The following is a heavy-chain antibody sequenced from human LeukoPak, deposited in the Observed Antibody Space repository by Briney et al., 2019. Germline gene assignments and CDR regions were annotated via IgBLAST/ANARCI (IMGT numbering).Heavy chain of an antibody. J-gene: IGHJ4*02. Sequence: PSQTLSLTCTVSGGSISSATYYWSWFRQPAGKELEWIGRISASGSTNYSPSLKSRVTISVDTSKNQVSLKLSSVTAADTAVYYCARGNDYWGQGTLVTVSS. V-gene: IGHV4-61*02. CDR1: GGSISSATYY. CDR2: ISASGST. CDR3: ARGNDY.